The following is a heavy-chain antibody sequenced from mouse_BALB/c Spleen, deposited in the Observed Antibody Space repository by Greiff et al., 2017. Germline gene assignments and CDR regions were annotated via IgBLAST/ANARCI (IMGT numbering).Heavy chain of an antibody. J-gene: IGHJ3*01. CDR2: ISSGGGST. CDR1: GFAFSSYD. CDR3: ARPITTASGGFAY. Sequence: EVKLVESGGGLVKPGGSLKLSCAASGFAFSSYDMSWVRQTPEKRLEWVAYISSGGGSTYYPDTVKGRFTISRDNAKNTLYLQMSSLKSEDTAMYYCARPITTASGGFAYWGQGTLVTVSA. V-gene: IGHV5-12-1*01. D-gene: IGHD1-2*01.